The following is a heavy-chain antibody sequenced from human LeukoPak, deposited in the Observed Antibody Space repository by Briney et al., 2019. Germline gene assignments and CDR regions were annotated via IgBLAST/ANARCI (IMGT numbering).Heavy chain of an antibody. D-gene: IGHD6-13*01. V-gene: IGHV1-69*13. CDR3: ARVPFSSSWHDYFDY. CDR2: IIPIFGTA. CDR1: GGTFSSYA. Sequence: ASVKVSCKASGGTFSSYAISWVRQAPGQVLEWMGGIIPIFGTANYAQKFQGRVTITADESTSTAYMELSSLRSEDTAVYYCARVPFSSSWHDYFDYWGQGTLVTVSS. J-gene: IGHJ4*02.